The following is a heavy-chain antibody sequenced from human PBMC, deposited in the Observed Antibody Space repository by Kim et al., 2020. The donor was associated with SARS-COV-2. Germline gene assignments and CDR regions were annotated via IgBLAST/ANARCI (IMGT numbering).Heavy chain of an antibody. D-gene: IGHD3-16*01. J-gene: IGHJ3*02. Sequence: GGSLRLSCAESGFTFGSYGMHWVRQAPGKGLEWVAVIWYDGSNKYYADSVKGRFTISRANSKNTLYLQMNSLRAADTAAYYCARENLGAFAIWGQGTMVT. CDR1: GFTFGSYG. V-gene: IGHV3-33*01. CDR3: ARENLGAFAI. CDR2: IWYDGSNK.